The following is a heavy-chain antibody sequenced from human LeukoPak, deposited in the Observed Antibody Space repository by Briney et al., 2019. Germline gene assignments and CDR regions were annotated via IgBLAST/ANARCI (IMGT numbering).Heavy chain of an antibody. CDR1: GFTFSSYA. CDR2: ISGSGGST. D-gene: IGHD6-19*01. J-gene: IGHJ5*02. V-gene: IGHV3-23*01. Sequence: PGGSLRLSCAASGFTFSSYAMSWVRQAPGKGLEWVSAISGSGGSTYYADSVKGRFTISRDNSKNTPYLQMNSLRAEDTAVYYCAKDVAVAVVFRFDPWGQGTLVTVSS. CDR3: AKDVAVAVVFRFDP.